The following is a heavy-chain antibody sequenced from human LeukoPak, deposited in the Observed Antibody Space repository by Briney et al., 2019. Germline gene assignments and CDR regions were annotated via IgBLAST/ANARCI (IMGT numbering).Heavy chain of an antibody. CDR1: GYTFTGYY. CDR3: ARCVTPTTAEAFDI. D-gene: IGHD2-21*02. J-gene: IGHJ3*02. V-gene: IGHV1-2*02. Sequence: ASVQVSCKPSGYTFTGYYMHWVRPPPGQGLEWMGWINPNSCGTNYAQKFQGRVTMTRDTSISTAYMELSRLRSDDTAVYYCARCVTPTTAEAFDIWGQGTMVTVSS. CDR2: INPNSCGT.